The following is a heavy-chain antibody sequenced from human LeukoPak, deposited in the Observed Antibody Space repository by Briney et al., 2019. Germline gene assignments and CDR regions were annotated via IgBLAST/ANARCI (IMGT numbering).Heavy chain of an antibody. D-gene: IGHD4-17*01. CDR3: ARAEISVTTGDLDL. V-gene: IGHV1-18*01. Sequence: ASVKVSCKASGYTFTSYGISWVRQAPGQGLEWMGWISAYNGNTNYAQKFQGRVTMTRDTSSSTAYMELKRLASDDTAVYYCARAEISVTTGDLDLWGQGALVIVSS. CDR1: GYTFTSYG. J-gene: IGHJ5*02. CDR2: ISAYNGNT.